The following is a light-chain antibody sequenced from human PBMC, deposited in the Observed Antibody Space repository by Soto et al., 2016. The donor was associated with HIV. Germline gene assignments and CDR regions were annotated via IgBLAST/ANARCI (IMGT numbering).Light chain of an antibody. CDR2: KAS. CDR3: QQYDSYSRT. CDR1: QDINSW. Sequence: DIQMTQSPSTLSAFVGDRVSITCRASQDINSWLAWYQQKPGTVPKLLIYKASTLDSGVPSRFSGSGSGTEFTLTIDNLQPGDFATYYCQQYDSYSRTFGQGIKV. V-gene: IGKV1-5*03. J-gene: IGKJ1*01.